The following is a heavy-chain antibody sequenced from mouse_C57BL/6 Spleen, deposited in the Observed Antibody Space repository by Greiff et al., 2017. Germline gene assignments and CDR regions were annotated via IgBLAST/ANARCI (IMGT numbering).Heavy chain of an antibody. V-gene: IGHV5-4*01. CDR2: ISDGGSYT. CDR3: ARGDLLGGYFDY. D-gene: IGHD2-1*01. J-gene: IGHJ2*01. CDR1: GFTFSSYA. Sequence: DVHLVESGGGLVKPGGSLKLSCAASGFTFSSYAMSWVRQTPEKRLEWVATISDGGSYTYYPDNVKGRFTISRDNAKNNLYLQMSHLKSEDTAMYYCARGDLLGGYFDYWGQGTTLTVSS.